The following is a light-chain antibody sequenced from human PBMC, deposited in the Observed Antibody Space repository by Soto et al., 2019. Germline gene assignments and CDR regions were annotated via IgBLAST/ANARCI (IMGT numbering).Light chain of an antibody. Sequence: AIQVTQSPSSMSESVGTRVSITCRASQDIRNDLGWYQQKPGKAPKLLIYAASTLHSGVPSRFSGSGSGTDFTLAISSLQPEDSATYYCLQDINYPWTFGQGTKVDIK. CDR1: QDIRND. V-gene: IGKV1-6*02. CDR2: AAS. J-gene: IGKJ1*01. CDR3: LQDINYPWT.